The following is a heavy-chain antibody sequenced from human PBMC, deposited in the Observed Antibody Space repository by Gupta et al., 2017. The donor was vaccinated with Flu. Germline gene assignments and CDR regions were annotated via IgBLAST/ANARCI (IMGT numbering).Heavy chain of an antibody. D-gene: IGHD2-15*01. J-gene: IGHJ4*02. CDR2: IYWDNDR. V-gene: IGHV2-5*02. CDR3: AHALRGVGGSGSRCYYFDF. Sequence: QITLKESGPTQVKPTETLTLTCTFSGFSLNTNGVGVGWLRQPPGETLEWLSIIYWDNDRRHSPSLNSRLSITKDTSKTQVVLTMTNTDPVDTATYHCAHALRGVGGSGSRCYYFDFWGQGILVTVYS. CDR1: GFSLNTNGVG.